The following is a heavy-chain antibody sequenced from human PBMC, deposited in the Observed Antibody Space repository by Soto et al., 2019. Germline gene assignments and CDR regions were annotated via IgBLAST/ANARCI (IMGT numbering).Heavy chain of an antibody. D-gene: IGHD3-3*01. CDR1: GFTFSSYS. Sequence: TGGSLRLSCAASGFTFSSYSMNWVRQAPGKGLEWVSSISSSSSYIYFADSVKGRFTISRDNAKNSLYLQMNSLRAEDTAVYYCARARVTIFGVVTAFDIWGQGTMVTVSS. V-gene: IGHV3-21*01. CDR2: ISSSSSYI. J-gene: IGHJ3*02. CDR3: ARARVTIFGVVTAFDI.